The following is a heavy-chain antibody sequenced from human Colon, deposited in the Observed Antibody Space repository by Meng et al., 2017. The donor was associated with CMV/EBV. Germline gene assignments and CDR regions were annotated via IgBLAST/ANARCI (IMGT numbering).Heavy chain of an antibody. J-gene: IGHJ6*02. CDR2: IWYDGSNK. Sequence: GGSLRLSCAASGFTFSSYGMHWVRQAPGKGLEWVAVIWYDGSNKYYADSVKGRFTISRDNSKNTLYLQMNSLRAEDTAVYYCAKGGGNYYYGSGRPKNMDFWGQGTTVTVSS. CDR3: AKGGGNYYYGSGRPKNMDF. D-gene: IGHD3-10*01. V-gene: IGHV3-33*06. CDR1: GFTFSSYG.